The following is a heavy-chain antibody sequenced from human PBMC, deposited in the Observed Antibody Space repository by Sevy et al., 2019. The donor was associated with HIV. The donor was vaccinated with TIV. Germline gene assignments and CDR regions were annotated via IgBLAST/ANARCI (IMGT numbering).Heavy chain of an antibody. J-gene: IGHJ4*02. V-gene: IGHV4-59*08. D-gene: IGHD1-26*01. Sequence: PETLSLTCTVSGGSITSLYWNWIRQSPGKGLEWIANIYYNGHINYNPSLKSRVTLSLDTSKNQFSLRLSSVTAADTAMYYCAGENAWGRGYSWGQGTLVTVSS. CDR3: AGENAWGRGYS. CDR1: GGSITSLY. CDR2: IYYNGHI.